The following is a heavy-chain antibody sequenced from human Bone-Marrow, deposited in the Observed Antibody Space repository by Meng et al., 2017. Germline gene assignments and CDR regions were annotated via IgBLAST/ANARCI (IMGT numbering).Heavy chain of an antibody. CDR2: ISWNGASI. Sequence: GGSLRLSCAASGFTFDDYGMQWVRQGPGKGLEWVADISWNGASIGYADSVKGRFTISRDNPKNSLYLQMNSLRAEDTALYYCARGLGSGYYYAYFDYWGQGTLVTVSS. CDR1: GFTFDDYG. J-gene: IGHJ4*02. V-gene: IGHV3-9*01. D-gene: IGHD3-22*01. CDR3: ARGLGSGYYYAYFDY.